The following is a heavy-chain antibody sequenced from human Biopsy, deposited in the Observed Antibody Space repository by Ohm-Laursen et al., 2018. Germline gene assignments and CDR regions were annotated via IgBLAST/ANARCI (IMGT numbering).Heavy chain of an antibody. CDR3: ARDGKRWDYSTYFSWHFDL. V-gene: IGHV3-30*03. J-gene: IGHJ2*01. D-gene: IGHD4-11*01. CDR1: GFTFTSYA. CDR2: ISYDGSGE. Sequence: SSLRLSCASSGFTFTSYAMHWVRQAPGKGLEWVAVISYDGSGEYYADSLQGRFIISRDNPKNTVDLQMNSLRAEDTAVYFCARDGKRWDYSTYFSWHFDLWGRGPLVTVSS.